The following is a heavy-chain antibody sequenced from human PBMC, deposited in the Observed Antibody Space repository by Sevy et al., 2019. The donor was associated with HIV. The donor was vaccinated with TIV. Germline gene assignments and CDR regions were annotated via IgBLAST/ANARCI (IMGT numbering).Heavy chain of an antibody. CDR2: ISYDGSNK. D-gene: IGHD3-22*01. Sequence: GGSLRLSCSASGFTFSNYAMHWVRQAPGKGLEWVGFISYDGSNKYYADSVKGRFTISRDNGNNTLYLQMNSLGAEDTAVYYGAKDYRVLLITTIDYWGQGTLVTVSS. CDR3: AKDYRVLLITTIDY. J-gene: IGHJ4*02. V-gene: IGHV3-30*18. CDR1: GFTFSNYA.